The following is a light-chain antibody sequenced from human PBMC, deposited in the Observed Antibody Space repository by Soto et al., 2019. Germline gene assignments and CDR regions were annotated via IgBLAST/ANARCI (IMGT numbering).Light chain of an antibody. J-gene: IGLJ2*01. CDR1: SSDVGAYNF. CDR2: DVT. CDR3: NSYGDTSFPVI. Sequence: QSALTQPASVSGSPGQSITISCTGTSSDVGAYNFVSWYRQYPGKVPKLIIYDVTNRSPGISDRFSGSKSGNTASLTISGLQPEDEADYYCNSYGDTSFPVIFGGGTKVTVL. V-gene: IGLV2-14*03.